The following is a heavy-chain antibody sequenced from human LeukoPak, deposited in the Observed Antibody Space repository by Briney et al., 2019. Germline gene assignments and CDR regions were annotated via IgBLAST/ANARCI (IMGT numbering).Heavy chain of an antibody. CDR1: GFTFSSYG. Sequence: PGGSLRLSCAASGFTFSSYGMHWVRQAPGKGLEWVAFIRYDGSNKYYADSVKGRFTIFRDNSKNTLYLQMNSLRAEDTAVYYCTREEVAGVNWFDPWGQGTLVTVSS. J-gene: IGHJ5*02. D-gene: IGHD6-19*01. CDR3: TREEVAGVNWFDP. CDR2: IRYDGSNK. V-gene: IGHV3-30*02.